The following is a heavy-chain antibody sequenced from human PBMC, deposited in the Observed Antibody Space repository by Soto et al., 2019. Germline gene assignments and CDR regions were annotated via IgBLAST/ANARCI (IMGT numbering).Heavy chain of an antibody. CDR3: AKDVLAAACNWFKYKYGMDV. D-gene: IGHD6-13*01. CDR2: ISYDGSNK. J-gene: IGHJ6*02. Sequence: QVQLVESGGGVVQPGRSLRLSCAASGFTFSSYGMHWVRQAPGKGLEWVALISYDGSNKYYADSVKGRLTISRDNSKNTLFMQMHSLRDEDTAVYYCAKDVLAAACNWFKYKYGMDVLGQGTTVSGSS. V-gene: IGHV3-30*18. CDR1: GFTFSSYG.